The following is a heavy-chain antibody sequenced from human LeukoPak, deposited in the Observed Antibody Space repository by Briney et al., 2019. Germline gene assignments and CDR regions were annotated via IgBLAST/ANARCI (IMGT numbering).Heavy chain of an antibody. D-gene: IGHD3-10*01. Sequence: GASVKVSCKASGYTFTSYDINWVRQAAGQGLEWMGYMNPNSGNTGYAQKFQGRVTMTRNTSISTAYMELSSLTSEDTAVYYCASQDRGVRGVHFDYWGQGTLVTVSS. CDR3: ASQDRGVRGVHFDY. J-gene: IGHJ4*02. CDR1: GYTFTSYD. CDR2: MNPNSGNT. V-gene: IGHV1-8*01.